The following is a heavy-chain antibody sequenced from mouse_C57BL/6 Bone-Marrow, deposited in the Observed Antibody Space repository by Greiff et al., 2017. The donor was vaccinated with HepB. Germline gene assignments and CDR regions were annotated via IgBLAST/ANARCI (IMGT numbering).Heavy chain of an antibody. V-gene: IGHV1-63*01. CDR3: ARHSYYAMDY. J-gene: IGHJ4*01. CDR2: IYPGGGYT. Sequence: VQLQQSGAELVRPGTSVKMSCKASGYTFTNYWIGWAKQRPGHGLEWIGDIYPGGGYTNYNEKFKGKATLTADKSSSTAYMQFSSLTSEDSSIYYCARHSYYAMDYWGQGTSVTVSS. CDR1: GYTFTNYW.